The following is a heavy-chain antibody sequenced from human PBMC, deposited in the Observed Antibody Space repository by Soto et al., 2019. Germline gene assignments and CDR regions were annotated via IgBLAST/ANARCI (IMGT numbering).Heavy chain of an antibody. D-gene: IGHD6-19*01. CDR1: GFTFSRLA. V-gene: IGHV3-23*01. Sequence: GGALRLSCAASGFTFSRLAMGWVRQAPGKGLEWVSVIDYSGGTTYYTDSVKGRFTISRDNSKKMLFLQVNSLRAEDTAVYFCAKDAKRTDGWYYFDYWGQGALVTVSS. CDR3: AKDAKRTDGWYYFDY. J-gene: IGHJ4*02. CDR2: IDYSGGTT.